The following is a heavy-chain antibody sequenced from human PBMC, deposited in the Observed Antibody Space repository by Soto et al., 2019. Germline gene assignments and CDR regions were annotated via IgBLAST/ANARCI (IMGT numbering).Heavy chain of an antibody. Sequence: ASVKVSCKASGYTFTSYAMHWVRQAPGQRLEWMGWINAGNGNTKYSQKFQGRVTITRDTSASTAYMELSSLRSEDTAVYYCARALYDFWSGLTRHFDYWGQGTLVTVSS. CDR1: GYTFTSYA. CDR2: INAGNGNT. D-gene: IGHD3-3*01. J-gene: IGHJ4*02. CDR3: ARALYDFWSGLTRHFDY. V-gene: IGHV1-3*01.